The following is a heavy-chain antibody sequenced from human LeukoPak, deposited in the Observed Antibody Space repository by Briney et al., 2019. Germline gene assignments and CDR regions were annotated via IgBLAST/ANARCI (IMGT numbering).Heavy chain of an antibody. CDR3: ARCSSASCYAGHWFDP. J-gene: IGHJ5*02. CDR2: IIPIFGTA. V-gene: IGHV1-69*13. Sequence: SVKVSCKASGGTFSSYAISWVRQAPGQGLEWMGGIIPIFGTANYAQKFQGRVTITADESTSTAYMELSSLRSEDTAVYYCARCSSASCYAGHWFDPWGQGTLVTVSS. D-gene: IGHD2-2*01. CDR1: GGTFSSYA.